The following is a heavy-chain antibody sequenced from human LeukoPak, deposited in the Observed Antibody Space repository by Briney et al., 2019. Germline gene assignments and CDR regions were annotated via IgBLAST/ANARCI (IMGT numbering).Heavy chain of an antibody. D-gene: IGHD3/OR15-3a*01. J-gene: IGHJ4*02. V-gene: IGHV1-46*01. CDR3: ARDGGTEYYFDY. CDR2: INPSGGST. Sequence: ASVKVSCKASGYTFTGYYMHWVRQAPGQGLEWMGIINPSGGSTSYAQKFQGRVTMTRDTSTSTVYMELSSLRSEDTAVYYCARDGGTEYYFDYWGQGTLVTVSS. CDR1: GYTFTGYY.